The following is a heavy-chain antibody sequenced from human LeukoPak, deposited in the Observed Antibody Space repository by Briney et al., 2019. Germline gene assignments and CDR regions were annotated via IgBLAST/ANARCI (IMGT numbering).Heavy chain of an antibody. V-gene: IGHV3-33*01. J-gene: IGHJ4*02. CDR3: ARGPDYGDYGYFDY. CDR1: GFTFSSYG. CDR2: IWYDGSSK. D-gene: IGHD4-17*01. Sequence: GGSLRLSCAASGFTFSSYGMHWARQAPGKGLEWVAVIWYDGSSKYYADSVKGRFTISRDNSKNTLYLQMNSLRAEDTAVYYCARGPDYGDYGYFDYWGQGTLVTVSS.